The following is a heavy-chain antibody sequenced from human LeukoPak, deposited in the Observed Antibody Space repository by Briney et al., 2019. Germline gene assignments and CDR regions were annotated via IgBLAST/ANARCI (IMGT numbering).Heavy chain of an antibody. CDR3: ARDDGSYSRSPGFDY. CDR2: ISTSSSYI. J-gene: IGHJ4*02. Sequence: GGSLRLSCAASGFTFSSYSMNWVRQAPGKGLEWVSSISTSSSYIYYADSLRGRFTISRDNAKNSLYLQMNSLRAEDTAVYYCARDDGSYSRSPGFDYWGQGTLVTVSS. V-gene: IGHV3-21*01. CDR1: GFTFSSYS. D-gene: IGHD1-26*01.